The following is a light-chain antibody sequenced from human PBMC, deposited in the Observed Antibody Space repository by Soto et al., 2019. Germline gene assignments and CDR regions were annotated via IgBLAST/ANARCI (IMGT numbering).Light chain of an antibody. CDR2: DVT. Sequence: QSVLTQPASVSGSPGQSITISCTGTSSDVGGYNYVSWYQQHPGKAPKLMIYDVTDRPSGVSNRFSGSKSGNTASLTVSGLQAEDEADYYCSSYAGSNKDVFGTGTKLTVL. CDR3: SSYAGSNKDV. J-gene: IGLJ1*01. CDR1: SSDVGGYNY. V-gene: IGLV2-14*01.